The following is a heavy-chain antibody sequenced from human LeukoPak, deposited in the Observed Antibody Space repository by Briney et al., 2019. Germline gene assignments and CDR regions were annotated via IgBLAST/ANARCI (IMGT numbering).Heavy chain of an antibody. D-gene: IGHD3-10*01. V-gene: IGHV4-34*01. Sequence: PSETLSLTCAVYGGSFSGYYWSWIRQPPGKGLEWIGEINHSGSTNYNPSLKSRVTISVDTSKNQFSPKLSSVTAADTAVYYCARGREYMVRGVRSGAFDIWGQGTMVTVSS. CDR2: INHSGST. CDR3: ARGREYMVRGVRSGAFDI. CDR1: GGSFSGYY. J-gene: IGHJ3*02.